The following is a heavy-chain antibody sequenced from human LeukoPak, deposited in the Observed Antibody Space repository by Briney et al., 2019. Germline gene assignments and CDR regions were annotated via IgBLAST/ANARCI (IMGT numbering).Heavy chain of an antibody. CDR3: AANSSGHLYFDY. V-gene: IGHV4-34*01. D-gene: IGHD6-19*01. CDR1: SGSFSGYY. Sequence: SETLSLTCAVYSGSFSGYYWSWIRQPPGKGLEWIGEINHTGSTNYNPSLKSRVTISVDTSNNQFSLKLSSVTAADTAVYYCAANSSGHLYFDYWGQGTLVTVSS. CDR2: INHTGST. J-gene: IGHJ4*02.